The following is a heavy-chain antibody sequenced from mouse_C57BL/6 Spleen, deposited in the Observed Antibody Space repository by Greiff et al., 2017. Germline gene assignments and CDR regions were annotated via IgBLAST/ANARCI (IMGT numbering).Heavy chain of an antibody. D-gene: IGHD2-1*01. Sequence: EVKLVESGPVLVKPGASVKMSCKASGYTFTDYYMNWVKQSHGKSLEWIGVINPYNGGTSYNQKFKGKATLTVDKSSSTAYMELNSLTSEDSAVYYCARCYGNYGGYAMDYWGQGTSVTVSS. CDR2: INPYNGGT. V-gene: IGHV1-19*01. CDR1: GYTFTDYY. CDR3: ARCYGNYGGYAMDY. J-gene: IGHJ4*01.